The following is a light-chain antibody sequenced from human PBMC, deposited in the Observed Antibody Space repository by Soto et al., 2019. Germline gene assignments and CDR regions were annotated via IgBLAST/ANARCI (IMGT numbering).Light chain of an antibody. CDR2: DVS. CDR3: SSYTSSSTPLNV. Sequence: QSVLTQPASVSGYPGQSITISCTGTSSDVGGYNYVSWYQQHPGKAPKLMIYDVSNRPSGVSNRFSGSKSGNTASLTISGLQAEDEADYYCSSYTSSSTPLNVFGTGTKVTVL. V-gene: IGLV2-14*01. J-gene: IGLJ1*01. CDR1: SSDVGGYNY.